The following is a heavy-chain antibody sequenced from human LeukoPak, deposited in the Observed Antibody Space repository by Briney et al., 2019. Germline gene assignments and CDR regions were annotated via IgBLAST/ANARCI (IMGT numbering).Heavy chain of an antibody. Sequence: RGSLRLSCAASVFTDSSNYMSGVRQAPAKGLEWVSVIYYGGSTYYADSVQGRCTISRDNSKNTLYLQMNSLRAEDTAVYYCARVSAPYYDSSGYADYWGQGTLVTVSS. CDR3: ARVSAPYYDSSGYADY. D-gene: IGHD3-22*01. J-gene: IGHJ4*02. CDR2: IYYGGST. V-gene: IGHV3-53*01. CDR1: VFTDSSNY.